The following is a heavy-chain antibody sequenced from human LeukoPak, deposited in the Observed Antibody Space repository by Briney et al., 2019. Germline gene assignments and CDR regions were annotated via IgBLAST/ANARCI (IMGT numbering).Heavy chain of an antibody. CDR2: ISASGGST. CDR1: GFTFNNYV. J-gene: IGHJ4*02. V-gene: IGHV3-23*01. Sequence: PGGSLILSCVASGFTFNNYVMNWVRQAPGKALECVSSISASGGSTYYADSVGGRFTISRDNSKNTLYLQMNSLRGEDTATYYCARVKNYYQNYWGQGTLVTVSS. CDR3: ARVKNYYQNY. D-gene: IGHD1-26*01.